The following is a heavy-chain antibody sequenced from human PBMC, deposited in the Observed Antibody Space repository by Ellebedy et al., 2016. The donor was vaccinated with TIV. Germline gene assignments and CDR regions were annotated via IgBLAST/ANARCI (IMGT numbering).Heavy chain of an antibody. CDR2: IYHSGGS. J-gene: IGHJ5*02. Sequence: SETLSLTCGVSGYSISSGYYWGWIRQPPGKGLESIGSIYHSGGSYYNPSLETRVTISLDSSKNQFSLKLTSVTAADTAVYYCARVNLSADRVGPWFDPWGQGTLATVSS. V-gene: IGHV4-38-2*01. CDR1: GYSISSGYY. D-gene: IGHD1-26*01. CDR3: ARVNLSADRVGPWFDP.